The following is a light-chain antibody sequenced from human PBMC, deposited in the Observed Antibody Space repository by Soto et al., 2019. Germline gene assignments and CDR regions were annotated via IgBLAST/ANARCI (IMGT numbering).Light chain of an antibody. Sequence: DIQMTQSPSSLSASVGDRVTITCRASQTPRTFLNWYQQKPGKAPKLLIYATSTLQSGVPSRFSGSDSGADFTLTLNNLQPEDFATYYCQQPPYTLGPGTKVDIK. CDR1: QTPRTF. V-gene: IGKV1-39*01. CDR2: ATS. J-gene: IGKJ3*01. CDR3: QQPPYT.